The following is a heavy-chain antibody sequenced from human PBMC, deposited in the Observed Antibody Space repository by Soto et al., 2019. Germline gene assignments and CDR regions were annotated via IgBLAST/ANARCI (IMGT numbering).Heavy chain of an antibody. J-gene: IGHJ4*02. CDR3: ARENQDTAIDY. Sequence: QVQLQESGPGLVKPSQTLSLTCTVSGGSISSGGYYWSWIRQHPGKGLEWIGYIYYSGSTYYNPSLKRXXTXSXXTSKNQFSLKLSSVTAADTAVYYCARENQDTAIDYWGQGTLVTVSS. V-gene: IGHV4-31*03. CDR1: GGSISSGGYY. D-gene: IGHD5-18*01. CDR2: IYYSGST.